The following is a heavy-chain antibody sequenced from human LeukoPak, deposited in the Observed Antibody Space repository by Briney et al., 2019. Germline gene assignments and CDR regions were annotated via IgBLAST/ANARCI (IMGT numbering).Heavy chain of an antibody. CDR1: GGSLSSGSYY. J-gene: IGHJ6*03. CDR3: ARLWFGEVPPLYYYYYIDV. D-gene: IGHD3-10*01. V-gene: IGHV4-61*02. Sequence: SWTLSLTCTVSGGSLSSGSYYWSWFGQPAGKGLRWIVRFYTSGSTNYNPSLYSRATISVDTSKNQFSLKLGSVTSAETAVYYCARLWFGEVPPLYYYYYIDVWGKGTTVTVSS. CDR2: FYTSGST.